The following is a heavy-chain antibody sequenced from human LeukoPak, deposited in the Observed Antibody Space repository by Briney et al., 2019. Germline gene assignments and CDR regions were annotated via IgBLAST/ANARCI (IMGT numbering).Heavy chain of an antibody. CDR1: GFTFTSYS. V-gene: IGHV3-23*01. J-gene: IGHJ4*02. D-gene: IGHD3-10*01. Sequence: PGGSLRLSCAASGFTFTSYSMSWVRQAPGKGLEWVSVISANGGDTFYADSVKGRFTISRDNYKNTLYLQMNSLRAEDTAVYYCAKDHGYYGSGSFYFDCWGQGTLVTVSS. CDR3: AKDHGYYGSGSFYFDC. CDR2: ISANGGDT.